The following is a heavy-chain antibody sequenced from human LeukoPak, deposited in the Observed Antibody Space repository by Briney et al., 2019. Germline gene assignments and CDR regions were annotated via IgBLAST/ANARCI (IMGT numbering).Heavy chain of an antibody. D-gene: IGHD6-25*01. V-gene: IGHV4-34*01. CDR3: ARGRNSSDYSMDV. CDR2: INHSGST. CDR1: GGSFSGYY. Sequence: SETLSLTCAVYGGSFSGYYWSWIRQPPGKGLEWIGEINHSGSTNYNPSLKSRVTISVDTSKNQFSLKLSSVTAADTAVYYCARGRNSSDYSMDVWGQGTTVTVSS. J-gene: IGHJ6*02.